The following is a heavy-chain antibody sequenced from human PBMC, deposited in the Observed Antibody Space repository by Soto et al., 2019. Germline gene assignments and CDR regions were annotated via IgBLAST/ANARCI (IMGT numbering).Heavy chain of an antibody. CDR3: ARARGGDRYYYYGMDV. D-gene: IGHD4-17*01. CDR1: GFTFSSYG. V-gene: IGHV3-33*01. J-gene: IGHJ6*02. Sequence: QVQLVESGGGVVQPGRSLRLSCAASGFTFSSYGMHWVRQAPGKGLEWVAVIWYDGSNKYYADSVKGRFTISRDNSKNTLYLQMNSLRAEDTAVYYRARARGGDRYYYYGMDVWGQGTTVTVSS. CDR2: IWYDGSNK.